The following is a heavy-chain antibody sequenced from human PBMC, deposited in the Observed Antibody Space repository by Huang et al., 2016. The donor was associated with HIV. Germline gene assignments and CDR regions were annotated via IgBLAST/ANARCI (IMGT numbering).Heavy chain of an antibody. CDR1: GFTVSTNY. CDR3: AKEGDTGAALGY. J-gene: IGHJ4*02. V-gene: IGHV3-53*01. CDR2: IYSGGTT. D-gene: IGHD2-8*02. Sequence: LRLSCAASGFTVSTNYMTWVRQAPGKGLEGVSLIYSGGTTYYADSVKGRFTISRDDSENTLYLHMTSLRAGDTAVYYCAKEGDTGAALGYWGQGTLVTVS.